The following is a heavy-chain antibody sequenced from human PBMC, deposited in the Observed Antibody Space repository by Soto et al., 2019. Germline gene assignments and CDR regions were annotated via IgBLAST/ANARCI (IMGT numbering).Heavy chain of an antibody. CDR2: IKQDGSEK. Sequence: GGSLRLSCAASGFTFSSYWMSWVRQAPGKGLEWVANIKQDGSEKYYVDSVKGRFTISRDNAKNSLYLQMNSLRAEDTAVYYCARGVTTIYYYYYYMDVWDKGTTVTVSS. CDR1: GFTFSSYW. J-gene: IGHJ6*03. D-gene: IGHD4-17*01. V-gene: IGHV3-7*01. CDR3: ARGVTTIYYYYYYMDV.